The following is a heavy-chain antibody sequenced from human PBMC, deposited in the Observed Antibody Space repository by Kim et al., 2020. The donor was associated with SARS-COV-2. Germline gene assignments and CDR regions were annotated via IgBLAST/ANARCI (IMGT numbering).Heavy chain of an antibody. V-gene: IGHV3-33*01. CDR2: K. J-gene: IGHJ6*02. Sequence: KYYAASVRDRFTISRDNAKNTLYLRMNSLRAEDTAVYYCARDLSGYYGMDVWGQGTTVTVSS. CDR3: ARDLSGYYGMDV. D-gene: IGHD3-10*01.